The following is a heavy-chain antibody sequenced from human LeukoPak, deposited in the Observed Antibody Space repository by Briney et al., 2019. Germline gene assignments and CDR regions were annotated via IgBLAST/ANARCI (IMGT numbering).Heavy chain of an antibody. CDR3: ARWAAGRDGMDV. J-gene: IGHJ6*02. D-gene: IGHD6-13*01. CDR2: VSYSGST. Sequence: PSETLPLTCTFSGASISNYYWSWIRQPPGTGLECIGYVSYSGSTNYTPSLRSRVTISVDTSKNQFSLKVSSVTAADTAIYYCARWAAGRDGMDVWGQGTTVTVSS. V-gene: IGHV4-59*01. CDR1: GASISNYY.